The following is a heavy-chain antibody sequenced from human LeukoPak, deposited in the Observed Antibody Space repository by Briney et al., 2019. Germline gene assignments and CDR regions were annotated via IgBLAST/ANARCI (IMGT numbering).Heavy chain of an antibody. CDR2: LDQDGSEQ. CDR1: GFSFSNYW. D-gene: IGHD3-3*01. J-gene: IGHJ4*02. Sequence: GGSLRLSCAASGFSFSNYWMAWVRQAPGKGLEWVAHLDQDGSEQEFVDSVKGRFTISRDNARKSLYLQMNSPRAEDTAVYYCARWRGAQSEFDNWGQGTLVTVAS. CDR3: ARWRGAQSEFDN. V-gene: IGHV3-7*01.